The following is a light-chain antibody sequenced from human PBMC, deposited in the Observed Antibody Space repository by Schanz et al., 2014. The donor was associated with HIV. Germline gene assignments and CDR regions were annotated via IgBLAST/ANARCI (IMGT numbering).Light chain of an antibody. V-gene: IGLV1-47*01. Sequence: QSVLTQPPSASGTPGQRVTISCSGSSSNIGSNYVYWYQQLPGTAPKLLLSLNTQRPSGVPDRFSGSKSGTSASLAISGLRSEDEADYYCAAWDDSLSGRVFGGGTKLTVL. CDR3: AAWDDSLSGRV. J-gene: IGLJ2*01. CDR1: SSNIGSNY. CDR2: LNT.